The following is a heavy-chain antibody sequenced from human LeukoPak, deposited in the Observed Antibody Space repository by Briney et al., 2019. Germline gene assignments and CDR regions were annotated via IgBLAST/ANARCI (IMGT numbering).Heavy chain of an antibody. D-gene: IGHD3-3*01. CDR3: ARSDITIFGSNWFDP. CDR2: IIPIFGTA. J-gene: IGHJ5*02. Sequence: SVKVSCKASGGTFISYAISWVRQAPGQGLEWMGGIIPIFGTANYAQKFQGRVTITADESTSTAYMELSSLRSEDTAVYYCARSDITIFGSNWFDPWGQGTLVTVSS. V-gene: IGHV1-69*13. CDR1: GGTFISYA.